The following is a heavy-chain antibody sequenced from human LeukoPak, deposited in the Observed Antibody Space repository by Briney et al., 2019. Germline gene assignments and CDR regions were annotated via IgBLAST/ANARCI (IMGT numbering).Heavy chain of an antibody. J-gene: IGHJ4*02. D-gene: IGHD2-2*01. Sequence: SETLSLTCTVSGGSISSRSYYWGWIRQPPGKGLEWIGYIYYTGSPYYNSSLKSRVTISVDTSKNQFSLKLSSVTAADTAVYYCAGRDKYQLLNFDYWGQGTLVTVSS. V-gene: IGHV4-39*01. CDR1: GGSISSRSYY. CDR2: IYYTGSP. CDR3: AGRDKYQLLNFDY.